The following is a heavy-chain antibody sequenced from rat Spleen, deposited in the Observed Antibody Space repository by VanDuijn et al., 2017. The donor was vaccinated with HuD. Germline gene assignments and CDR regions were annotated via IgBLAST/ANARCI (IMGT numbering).Heavy chain of an antibody. V-gene: IGHV3-3*01. J-gene: IGHJ4*01. CDR1: GYSITSSYR. Sequence: EVQLQESGPGLVKPSQSLSLTCSVTGYSITSSYRWNWIRRFPGNKLEWMGYINSEGSTNYNPPLKSQISITRETSKNQFFLQLTSVITEDTATYYCARSFSYVMDAWGQGTSVIVSS. CDR3: ARSFSYVMDA. CDR2: INSEGST.